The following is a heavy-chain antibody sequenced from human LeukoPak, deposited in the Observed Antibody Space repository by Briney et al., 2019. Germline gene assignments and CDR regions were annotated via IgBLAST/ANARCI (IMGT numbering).Heavy chain of an antibody. V-gene: IGHV5-51*01. J-gene: IGHJ4*02. CDR3: ARRGDSDFRID. Sequence: GESLKISCKGPRHSFHSQWIGWVRQMPGKGLEWMGIIYPDDSDTRYSPSFQGQVTISADKSISTAYLQWNSLEASDSAIYYCARRGDSDFRIDWGQGALVTVSS. CDR2: IYPDDSDT. CDR1: RHSFHSQW. D-gene: IGHD2-21*02.